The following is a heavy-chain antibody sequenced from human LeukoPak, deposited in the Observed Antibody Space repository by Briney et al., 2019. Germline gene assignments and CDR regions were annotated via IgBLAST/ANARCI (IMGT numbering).Heavy chain of an antibody. V-gene: IGHV3-23*01. J-gene: IGHJ4*02. D-gene: IGHD3-10*01. Sequence: PGGSLRLSCAVSGFTFSNYAITWVRQAPGKGLEWVSEITGSGNSTYYADSVKGRFTTSRDNSKNTLYLQMNSLRAEDTAVYYCARELFDFDYWGQGTLVTVSS. CDR1: GFTFSNYA. CDR3: ARELFDFDY. CDR2: ITGSGNST.